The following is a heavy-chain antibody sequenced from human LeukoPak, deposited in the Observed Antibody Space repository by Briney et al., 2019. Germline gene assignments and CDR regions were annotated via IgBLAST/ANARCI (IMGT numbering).Heavy chain of an antibody. D-gene: IGHD1-26*01. CDR3: AKYSGTYYGMDYFDS. CDR2: ISATSSTI. J-gene: IGHJ4*02. CDR1: GFTFSDYT. Sequence: GGSLRLSCAASGFTFSDYTMNWVRQSPGKGLEWLSYISATSSTIYNADSVEGRFIISRDNAKNSLYLQMDNLKPEDTAVYFCAKYSGTYYGMDYFDSWGQGTLVTVSS. V-gene: IGHV3-48*01.